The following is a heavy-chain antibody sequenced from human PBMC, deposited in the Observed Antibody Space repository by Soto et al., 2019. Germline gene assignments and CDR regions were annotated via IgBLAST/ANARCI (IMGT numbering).Heavy chain of an antibody. V-gene: IGHV1-69*13. CDR2: IIPIFGTA. Sequence: TSVKVSCKASGVTFSSYAISWVRQSPGQGLEWMGGIIPIFGTANYAQKFQGRVTITADESTSTAYMELSSLRSEDTAVHYCAREFTVTTLRSLPDPDAFDIWGQGTMVTVSS. CDR3: AREFTVTTLRSLPDPDAFDI. D-gene: IGHD4-4*01. J-gene: IGHJ3*02. CDR1: GVTFSSYA.